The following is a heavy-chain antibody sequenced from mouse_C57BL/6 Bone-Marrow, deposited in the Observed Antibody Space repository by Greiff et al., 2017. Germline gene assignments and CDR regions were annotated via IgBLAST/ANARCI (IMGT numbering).Heavy chain of an antibody. CDR1: GYTFTDYY. Sequence: VQLQQSGPALVKPGASVKISCKASGYTFTDYYMNWVKLSHGTSLEWIGDINPNNGGTSYNQQFKGKATLTVDKSSSTAYMELLSLTSEAAAVYYCGLLWHYYAMDYWGQGTSVTVSS. J-gene: IGHJ4*01. CDR2: INPNNGGT. V-gene: IGHV1-26*01. CDR3: GLLWHYYAMDY. D-gene: IGHD2-1*01.